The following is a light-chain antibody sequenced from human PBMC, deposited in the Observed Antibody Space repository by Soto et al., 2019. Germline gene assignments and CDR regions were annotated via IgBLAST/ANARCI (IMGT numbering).Light chain of an antibody. V-gene: IGKV1-13*02. CDR3: HQFHSFPHL. J-gene: IGKJ3*01. CDR1: QDISSA. Sequence: AIQLTQSPSSLSASVGDRVTITCRSSQDISSALAWYQQKPGKPPKLLIFDASILEGGVPSRFSGSGSGTEFTLTLSSLQPEDFATYYCHQFHSFPHLFGPGTKVDVK. CDR2: DAS.